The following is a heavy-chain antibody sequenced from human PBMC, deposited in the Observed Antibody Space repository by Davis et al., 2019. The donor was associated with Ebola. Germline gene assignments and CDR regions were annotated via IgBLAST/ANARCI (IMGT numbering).Heavy chain of an antibody. CDR3: AIDPDRLWFREPLGMDV. CDR1: GGTFSSYA. D-gene: IGHD3-10*01. J-gene: IGHJ6*02. Sequence: SVKVSCKASGGTFSSYAISWVRQAPGQGLEWMGGIIPIFGTANYAQKFQGRVTITADESTSTAYMELSSLRSEDTAVYYCAIDPDRLWFREPLGMDVWGQGTTVTVSS. CDR2: IIPIFGTA. V-gene: IGHV1-69*13.